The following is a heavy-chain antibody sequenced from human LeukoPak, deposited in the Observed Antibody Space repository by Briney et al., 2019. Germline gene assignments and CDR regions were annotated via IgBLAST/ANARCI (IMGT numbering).Heavy chain of an antibody. Sequence: PGGSLRLSCAASRSTVSSNYMGWVRQPPGKGLEWVSAIYSGNSTYYADSVRGRFTISRDHSKNTLYLQMNSRRVEDTAVYFCARGYLEDYWGQGTLVTVSS. J-gene: IGHJ4*02. CDR3: ARGYLEDY. V-gene: IGHV3-66*01. D-gene: IGHD3-10*01. CDR2: IYSGNST. CDR1: RSTVSSNY.